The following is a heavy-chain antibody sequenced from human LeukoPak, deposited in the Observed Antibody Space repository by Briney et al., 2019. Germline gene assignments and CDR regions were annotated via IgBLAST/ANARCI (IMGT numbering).Heavy chain of an antibody. V-gene: IGHV1-46*01. D-gene: IGHD3-22*01. Sequence: ASVKVSCKASGYTFTSYYMHWVRQAPGQGLEWMGIINPSGGSTSYAQKFQGRVTMTRDMSTSTVYMELSSLRSEDTAVYYCARDFDSSGYYPEFWFDPWGQGTLVTVSS. CDR1: GYTFTSYY. J-gene: IGHJ5*02. CDR2: INPSGGST. CDR3: ARDFDSSGYYPEFWFDP.